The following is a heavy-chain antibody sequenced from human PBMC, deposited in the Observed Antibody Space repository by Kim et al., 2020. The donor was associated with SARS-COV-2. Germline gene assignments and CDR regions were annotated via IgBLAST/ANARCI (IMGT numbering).Heavy chain of an antibody. CDR2: INHSGST. CDR3: VLYSSSFRFRRAFDY. V-gene: IGHV4-34*01. J-gene: IGHJ4*02. D-gene: IGHD6-13*01. CDR1: GGSFSGYY. Sequence: SETLSLTCAVYGGSFSGYYWSWIRQPPGKGLEWIGEINHSGSTNYNPSLKSRVTISVDTSKNQFSLKLSSVTAADTAVYYCVLYSSSFRFRRAFDYWGQGTLVTVSS.